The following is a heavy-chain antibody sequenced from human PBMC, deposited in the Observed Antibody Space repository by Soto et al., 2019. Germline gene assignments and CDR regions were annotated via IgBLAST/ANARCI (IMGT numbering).Heavy chain of an antibody. V-gene: IGHV3-30*18. CDR2: ISYDGSNK. CDR1: GFTFSSYG. J-gene: IGHJ6*02. D-gene: IGHD6-13*01. CDR3: AKTAAGQYYYSGMDV. Sequence: GRSLRLSCAASGFTFSSYGMHWVRQAPGKGLEWVAVISYDGSNKYYADSVKGRFTISRDNSKNTLYLQMNSLRAEDTAVYYCAKTAAGQYYYSGMDVWGQGTTVTASS.